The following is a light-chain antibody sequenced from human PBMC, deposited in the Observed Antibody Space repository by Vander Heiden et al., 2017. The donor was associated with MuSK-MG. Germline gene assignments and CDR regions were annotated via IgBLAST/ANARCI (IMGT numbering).Light chain of an antibody. CDR3: QQLNSYPP. CDR1: QGISSY. CDR2: AAS. J-gene: IGKJ3*01. Sequence: DIPFTQSPSFLSASVGDRVTITCRASQGISSYLAWYQQKPGKAPKLLIYAASTLQSGVPSRFSGSGSGTEFTLTISSLQPEDFATYYCQQLNSYPPFGPGTKVDIK. V-gene: IGKV1-9*01.